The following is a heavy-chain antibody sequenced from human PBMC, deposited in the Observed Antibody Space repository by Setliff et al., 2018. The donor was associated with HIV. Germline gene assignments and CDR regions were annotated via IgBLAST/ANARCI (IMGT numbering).Heavy chain of an antibody. CDR1: GGSVSSGSYY. CDR2: IYYSGST. D-gene: IGHD6-6*01. Sequence: SETLSLTCTVSGGSVSSGSYYWSWIRQPPGKGLEWIGYIYYSGSTNYNPSLKSRVTISVDTSKNQFSLKLSSVTAADTAVYYCASEAWTSYRSSSGYYYYYMDVWGKGTTVTVSS. J-gene: IGHJ6*03. CDR3: ASEAWTSYRSSSGYYYYYMDV. V-gene: IGHV4-61*01.